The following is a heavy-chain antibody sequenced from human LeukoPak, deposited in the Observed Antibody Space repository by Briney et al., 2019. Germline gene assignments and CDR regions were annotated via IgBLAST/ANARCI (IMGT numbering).Heavy chain of an antibody. Sequence: PGRSLRLSCTAPGFTFSSYAMHWVRQAPGKGLEWVALIWHDGSNKYYADSVKGRFTISRDNSKNTLYLQMNSLRAEDTAVYYCARDSSTLNWFDPWGQGTLVTVSS. D-gene: IGHD6-13*01. V-gene: IGHV3-33*01. J-gene: IGHJ5*02. CDR1: GFTFSSYA. CDR3: ARDSSTLNWFDP. CDR2: IWHDGSNK.